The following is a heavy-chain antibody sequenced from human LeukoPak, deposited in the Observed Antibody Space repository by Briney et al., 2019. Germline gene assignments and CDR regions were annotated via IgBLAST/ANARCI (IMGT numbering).Heavy chain of an antibody. J-gene: IGHJ6*02. CDR1: GGSISSYY. CDR3: ARRGGYDVVDYYYGMDV. CDR2: IYYSGST. D-gene: IGHD5-12*01. V-gene: IGHV4-59*01. Sequence: SETLSLTCTVSGGSISSYYWSWIRQPPGKGLEWIGYIYYSGSTNYNPSLKSRVTISVDTSKNQFSLKLSSVTAADTAVYYCARRGGYDVVDYYYGMDVWGQGTTVTVSS.